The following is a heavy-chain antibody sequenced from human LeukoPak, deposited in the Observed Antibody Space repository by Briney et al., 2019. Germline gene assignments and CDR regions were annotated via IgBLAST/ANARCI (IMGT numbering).Heavy chain of an antibody. CDR3: ARDRQYAFDI. Sequence: GGSLRLSCAASGFTFSTYSMNWVRQAPGKRLEWISYITSSSNIISYADSVKGRFTISRDNAKNSLYLQMNSLRDEDTAVYYCARDRQYAFDIWGQGTMVTVSS. CDR1: GFTFSTYS. D-gene: IGHD5-24*01. CDR2: ITSSSNII. J-gene: IGHJ3*02. V-gene: IGHV3-48*02.